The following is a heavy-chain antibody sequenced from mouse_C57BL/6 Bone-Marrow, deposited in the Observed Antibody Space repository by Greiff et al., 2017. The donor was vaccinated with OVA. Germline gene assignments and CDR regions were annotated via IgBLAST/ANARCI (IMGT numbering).Heavy chain of an antibody. CDR1: GYTFTSYW. V-gene: IGHV1-59*01. J-gene: IGHJ1*03. CDR2: IDPSDSYT. CDR3: ARFATGPYWYFDV. Sequence: QVKLQQPGAELVRPGTSVKLSCKASGYTFTSYWMHWVKQRPGQGLEWIGVIDPSDSYTNYKQKFKGKATLTVDTSSSTAYMQLSSLTSEDSAVYYCARFATGPYWYFDVWGTGTTVTVSS. D-gene: IGHD4-1*01.